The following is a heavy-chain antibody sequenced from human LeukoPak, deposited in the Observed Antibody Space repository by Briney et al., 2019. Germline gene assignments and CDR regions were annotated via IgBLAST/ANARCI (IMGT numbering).Heavy chain of an antibody. CDR2: TYYRSKWYN. D-gene: IGHD5-18*01. CDR3: ARAGISYGYGGFDY. V-gene: IGHV6-1*01. CDR1: GDSVSSNSAA. J-gene: IGHJ4*02. Sequence: SQTLSLTCAISGDSVSSNSAAWNWIRQPPSRGLEWLGRTYYRSKWYNDYAVSVKSRITINPDTSKNQFSLQLNSVTPEDTAVYYCARAGISYGYGGFDYWGQGTLVTVSS.